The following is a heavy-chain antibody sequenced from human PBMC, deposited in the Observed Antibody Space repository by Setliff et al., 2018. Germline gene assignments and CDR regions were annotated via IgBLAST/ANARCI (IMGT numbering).Heavy chain of an antibody. J-gene: IGHJ4*02. CDR3: ARGTYANSWARFDF. CDR2: MYHNGDT. D-gene: IGHD2-15*01. Sequence: KPSETLSLTCAVSDDSTRNNNYFWAWIRQPPGKGLEWIGFMYHNGDTHYSPSLKSRVSLSVDTSKRQVSLKLNTATAADTAVYYCARGTYANSWARFDFWGRGTLVTVSS. V-gene: IGHV4-30-4*08. CDR1: DDSTRNNNYF.